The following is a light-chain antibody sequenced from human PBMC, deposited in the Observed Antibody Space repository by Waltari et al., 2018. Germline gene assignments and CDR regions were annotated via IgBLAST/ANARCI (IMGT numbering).Light chain of an antibody. J-gene: IGLJ3*02. CDR2: VNSDGSH. CDR3: QTGGHGTWV. V-gene: IGLV4-69*01. Sequence: QLVLTQSPSASASLGASVRLTCTLDSGHSSNIIAWHQQQPEKGPRYLMKVNSDGSHSKGDEILDRVSGSGSGAGRCLTISSVQSEDEADYCCQTGGHGTWVFGGGTKLTVL. CDR1: SGHSSNI.